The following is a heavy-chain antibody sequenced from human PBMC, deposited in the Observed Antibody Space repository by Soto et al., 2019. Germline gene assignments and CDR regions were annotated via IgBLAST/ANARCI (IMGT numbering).Heavy chain of an antibody. CDR3: AKPATVLQRALAWFDP. CDR1: GFTFTTYA. J-gene: IGHJ5*02. D-gene: IGHD4-17*01. CDR2: ISDSGGRT. V-gene: IGHV3-23*01. Sequence: GGSLRLSCTASGFTFTTYAMSWVRQAPGKGLEWVSTISDSGGRTYYADSVKGRFTISRDNSKSALYLQMNSLRAEDTAIYFCAKPATVLQRALAWFDPWGQGTLVTVSS.